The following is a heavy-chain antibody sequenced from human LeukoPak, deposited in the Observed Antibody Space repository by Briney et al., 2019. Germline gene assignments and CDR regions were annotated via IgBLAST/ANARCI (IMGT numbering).Heavy chain of an antibody. D-gene: IGHD3-22*01. CDR1: GGSFSGYY. CDR2: IHYSGSA. CDR3: AREDAAVPRSGYLGLGY. V-gene: IGHV4-34*01. J-gene: IGHJ4*02. Sequence: TSETLSLTCAVYGGSFSGYYWTWIRQPPGKGLEWIGEIHYSGSATYNPSLKSRVTISVDTSKNQFSLKLSSVTAADTAVYYCAREDAAVPRSGYLGLGYWGQGTLVTVSS.